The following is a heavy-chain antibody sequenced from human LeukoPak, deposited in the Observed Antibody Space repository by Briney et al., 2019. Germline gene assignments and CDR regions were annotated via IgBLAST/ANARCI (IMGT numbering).Heavy chain of an antibody. V-gene: IGHV4-34*01. CDR1: GLTVSSNY. J-gene: IGHJ4*02. D-gene: IGHD5-18*01. CDR2: INHSGST. Sequence: PGGSLRLSCAASGLTVSSNYMSWIRQPPGKGLEWIGEINHSGSTNYNPSLKSRVTISVDTSKNQFSLKLSSVTAADTAVYYCARLRIRRGQLWSLPYFDYWGQGTLVTVSS. CDR3: ARLRIRRGQLWSLPYFDY.